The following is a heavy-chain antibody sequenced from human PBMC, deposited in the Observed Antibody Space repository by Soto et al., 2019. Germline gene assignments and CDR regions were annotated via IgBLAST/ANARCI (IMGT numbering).Heavy chain of an antibody. J-gene: IGHJ4*02. CDR2: VYISGST. D-gene: IGHD4-17*01. V-gene: IGHV4-39*01. CDR1: GGSISSTGYY. Sequence: SDTLSLTCTVSGGSISSTGYYWGWIRQPPGKGLEWIGSVYISGSTYYNPSLKSRVTISVDTSKKQFSLKLDSVTAADTAMYFCATYGDYATYHFDYWGQGTLVTVSS. CDR3: ATYGDYATYHFDY.